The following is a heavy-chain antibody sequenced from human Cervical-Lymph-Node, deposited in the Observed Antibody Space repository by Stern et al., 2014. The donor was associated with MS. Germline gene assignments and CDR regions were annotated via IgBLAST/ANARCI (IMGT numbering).Heavy chain of an antibody. Sequence: VQLVQSGAELIRPGESLKICCKGSGFKFSIYWIAWVRQMPGTGLEWMGIIYPGDSETRYSPSFQGQVTMSADKSTSTAYLQWSSLNASDTAMYFCARQTTAWASDVWGQGTLVTVSS. V-gene: IGHV5-51*01. CDR1: GFKFSIYW. CDR2: IYPGDSET. J-gene: IGHJ4*02. CDR3: ARQTTAWASDV. D-gene: IGHD1-14*01.